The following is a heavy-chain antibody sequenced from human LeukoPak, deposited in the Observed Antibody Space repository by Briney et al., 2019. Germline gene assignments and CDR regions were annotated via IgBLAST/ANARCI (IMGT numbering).Heavy chain of an antibody. V-gene: IGHV4-34*01. CDR3: ARGRGGYCSGGSCYRLFDY. J-gene: IGHJ4*02. D-gene: IGHD2-15*01. Sequence: SETLSLTCAVYGGSFSGYYWSWIRQPPGKGLEWIGEINHSGSTNYNPSLKSRVTISVDTSKNQFSLKLSSVTAADTAVYYCARGRGGYCSGGSCYRLFDYWGQGTLVTVSS. CDR1: GGSFSGYY. CDR2: INHSGST.